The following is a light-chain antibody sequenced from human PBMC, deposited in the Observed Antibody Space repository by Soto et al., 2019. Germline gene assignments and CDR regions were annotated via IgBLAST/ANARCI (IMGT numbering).Light chain of an antibody. CDR2: DAS. J-gene: IGKJ1*01. CDR3: LQYNSKGGT. Sequence: DIQMTQYPSTLSASVGDRVTITCRASQSLSSWLAWYQQKPGKAPKLLIYDASSLGSGVPSRFSGSGSGTEYTLTISSLQPDDFATDYCLQYNSKGGTFGEVNKVEIK. V-gene: IGKV1-5*01. CDR1: QSLSSW.